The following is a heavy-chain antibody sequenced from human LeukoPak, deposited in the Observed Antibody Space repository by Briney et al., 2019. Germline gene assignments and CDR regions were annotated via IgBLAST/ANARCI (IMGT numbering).Heavy chain of an antibody. CDR1: GFTVSSNY. CDR2: IYSGGST. D-gene: IGHD3-10*01. J-gene: IGHJ6*02. CDR3: ARDKVGSGSMDV. V-gene: IGHV3-66*01. Sequence: TGGSLRLSCAASGFTVSSNYMSWVRQAPGKGLEWVSVIYSGGSTYYADSVKGRFTISRDNSKNTLYLQMNSLRAEDTAVYYCARDKVGSGSMDVWGQGTTVTVSS.